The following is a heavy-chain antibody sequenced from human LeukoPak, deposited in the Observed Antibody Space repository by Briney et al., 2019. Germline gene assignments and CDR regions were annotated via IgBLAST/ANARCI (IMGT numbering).Heavy chain of an antibody. V-gene: IGHV1-2*02. CDR1: GYTFTGYY. Sequence: ASVKVSCKASGYTFTGYYMHWVRQAPGQGLEWMGWINPNSGGTNYAQKFQGRVTMTRDTSISTAYMELSRLRSDDTAVYYCARLEYAISTFDYWGQGTLVTVSS. J-gene: IGHJ4*02. CDR3: ARLEYAISTFDY. D-gene: IGHD2-8*01. CDR2: INPNSGGT.